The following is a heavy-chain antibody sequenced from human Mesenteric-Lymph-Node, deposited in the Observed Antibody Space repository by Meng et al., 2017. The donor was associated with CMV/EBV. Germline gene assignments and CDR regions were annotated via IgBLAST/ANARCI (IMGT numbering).Heavy chain of an antibody. CDR3: ARGLYNWNYDY. J-gene: IGHJ4*02. CDR2: ISSSSAYI. V-gene: IGHV3-21*04. CDR1: GLTFTGYT. D-gene: IGHD1-7*01. Sequence: GESLKISCEASGLTFTGYTMNWVRQAPGKGLEWVSSISSSSAYIYYANSVEGRFTISRDNAKSSLYLQMNSLRAEDTAVYYCARGLYNWNYDYWGQGTLVTVSS.